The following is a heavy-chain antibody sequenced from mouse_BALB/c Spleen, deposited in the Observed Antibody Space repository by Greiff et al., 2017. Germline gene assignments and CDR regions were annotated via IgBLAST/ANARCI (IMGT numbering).Heavy chain of an antibody. CDR1: GYTFTSYW. V-gene: IGHV1-74*01. CDR2: IDPYDSET. J-gene: IGHJ1*01. Sequence: QVQLQQPGAELVRPGASVKLSCKASGYTFTSYWMNWVKQRPEQGLEWIGRIDPYDSETHYNQKFKDKAILTVDKSSSTAYMQLSSLTSEDSAVYYCSRINTVVATRWYFYVWGAGTTVTVSS. D-gene: IGHD1-1*01. CDR3: SRINTVVATRWYFYV.